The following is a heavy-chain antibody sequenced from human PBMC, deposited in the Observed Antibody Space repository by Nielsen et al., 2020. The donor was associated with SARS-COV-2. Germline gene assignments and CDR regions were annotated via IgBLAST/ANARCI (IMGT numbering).Heavy chain of an antibody. V-gene: IGHV3-53*01. CDR3: AKIGLSDYYGMDV. CDR1: GFTFDDYG. J-gene: IGHJ6*02. D-gene: IGHD2-2*03. Sequence: GESLKISCAASGFTFDDYGMSWVRQAPGKGLEWVSVLYSGGGTDYADSVKGRFSISRDNSKNTLYLQMNGLRAEDTAVYYCAKIGLSDYYGMDVWGQGTTVTVSS. CDR2: LYSGGGT.